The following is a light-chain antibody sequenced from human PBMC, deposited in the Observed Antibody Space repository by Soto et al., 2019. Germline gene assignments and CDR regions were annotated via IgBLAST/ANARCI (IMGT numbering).Light chain of an antibody. CDR3: QQYYSYPRA. CDR2: DAT. Sequence: DIQMSQSPSTLSASVGDRVTITCRASQSISRWLAWYQQTPGQPPKLLIHDATSLASGVPSRFSGSGSGTDFTLTISCLQSEDFETYYCQQYYSYPRAFGQGTRLEIK. J-gene: IGKJ5*01. V-gene: IGKV1-5*01. CDR1: QSISRW.